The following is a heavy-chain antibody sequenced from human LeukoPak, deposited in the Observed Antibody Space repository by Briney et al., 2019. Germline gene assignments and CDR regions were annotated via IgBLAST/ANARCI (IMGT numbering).Heavy chain of an antibody. CDR2: IYYSGSA. V-gene: IGHV4-61*01. J-gene: IGHJ5*02. Sequence: PSETLSLTCSVSGGSDSSGSYYWSWIRQPPAKGLEWIGYIYYSGSATYNPSLNSRVTVSVDKSKNQFSLKMTSVTAADTAVYYCARGFGDWGLSWFDPWGQGTLVTVSS. CDR3: ARGFGDWGLSWFDP. CDR1: GGSDSSGSYY. D-gene: IGHD3-10*01.